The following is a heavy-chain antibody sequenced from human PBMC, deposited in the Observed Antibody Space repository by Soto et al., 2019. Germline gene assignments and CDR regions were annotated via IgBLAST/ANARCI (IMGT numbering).Heavy chain of an antibody. CDR2: IYYSGST. CDR1: GGSISSYY. J-gene: IGHJ4*02. Sequence: SETLSLTCTVSGGSISSYYWSWIRQPPGKGLEWIGYIYYSGSTNYNPSLKSRVTISVDTSKNQFSLKLSSVTAADTAVYYCARGDTARHFDYWGQGTLVTVSS. V-gene: IGHV4-59*01. D-gene: IGHD3-9*01. CDR3: ARGDTARHFDY.